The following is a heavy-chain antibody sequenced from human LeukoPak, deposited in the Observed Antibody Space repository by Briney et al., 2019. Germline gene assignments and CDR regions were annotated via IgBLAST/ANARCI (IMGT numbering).Heavy chain of an antibody. CDR2: ISSSSSYT. V-gene: IGHV3-11*06. D-gene: IGHD3-10*01. Sequence: GGSLRLSCAASGFTFSDYYMSWIRQAPGKGLEWVSYISSSSSYTNYADSVKGRFTISRDNAKNSLYLQMNSLRAEDTAVYYCARGFMVRGAINAFDIWGQGTMVTVSP. CDR3: ARGFMVRGAINAFDI. CDR1: GFTFSDYY. J-gene: IGHJ3*02.